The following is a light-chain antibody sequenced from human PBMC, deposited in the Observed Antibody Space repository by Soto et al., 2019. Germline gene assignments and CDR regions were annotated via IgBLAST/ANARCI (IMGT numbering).Light chain of an antibody. Sequence: QSVLTQPPPASGSPGQSVTISFTGTRSDVGGYNYVSWYQQHPGKAPKLMIYEVSKRPSGVPDRFSGSKSGNTASLPVSGLQAEDEADNYCSSYAGSTGVFGTGTKVTVL. CDR3: SSYAGSTGV. V-gene: IGLV2-8*01. CDR2: EVS. J-gene: IGLJ1*01. CDR1: RSDVGGYNY.